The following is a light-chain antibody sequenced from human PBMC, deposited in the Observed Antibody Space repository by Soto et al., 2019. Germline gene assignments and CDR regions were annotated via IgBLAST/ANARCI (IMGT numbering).Light chain of an antibody. CDR3: QQYNRAPVW. J-gene: IGKJ1*01. CDR2: AAS. CDR1: QGISNY. V-gene: IGKV1-27*01. Sequence: DIQMTQSPSSLSASVGDRITITCRASQGISNYLAWYQQKPGKVPKLLIYAASPLKSGFSSRFSGSGSGTDYTLTISSLQPEDVATYYCQQYNRAPVWFGQGNKVEIK.